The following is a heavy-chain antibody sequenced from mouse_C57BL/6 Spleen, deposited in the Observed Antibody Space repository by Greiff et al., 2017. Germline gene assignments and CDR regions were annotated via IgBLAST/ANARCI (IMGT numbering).Heavy chain of an antibody. J-gene: IGHJ3*01. Sequence: EVKLMESGGGLVQSGRSLRLSCATSGFTFSDFYMEWVRQAPGKGLEWIAASRNKANDYTTEYSASVKGRFIVSRDTSQSILYLQMNALRAEDTAIYYCARDPVYTGFAYWGQGTLVTVSA. V-gene: IGHV7-1*01. CDR1: GFTFSDFY. CDR3: ARDPVYTGFAY. CDR2: SRNKANDYTT.